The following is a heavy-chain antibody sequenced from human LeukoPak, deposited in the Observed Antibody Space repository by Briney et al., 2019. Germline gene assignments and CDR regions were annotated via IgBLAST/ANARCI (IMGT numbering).Heavy chain of an antibody. CDR1: GGSFSGYY. J-gene: IGHJ4*02. CDR2: INHSGST. V-gene: IGHV4-34*01. Sequence: SETLSLTCAVYGGSFSGYYWSWIRQPPGKGLEWIGEINHSGSTNYNPSLKSRVTISVDTSKNQFSLKLSSVTAADTAVYYCATLALQRRTYKRGTYCSGGRCRPAFDYWGQGTLVTVSS. D-gene: IGHD2-15*01. CDR3: ATLALQRRTYKRGTYCSGGRCRPAFDY.